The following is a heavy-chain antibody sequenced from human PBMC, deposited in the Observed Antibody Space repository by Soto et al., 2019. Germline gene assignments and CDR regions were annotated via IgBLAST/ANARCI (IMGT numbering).Heavy chain of an antibody. J-gene: IGHJ4*02. CDR2: ISHSGST. V-gene: IGHV4-30-2*01. D-gene: IGHD2-21*02. CDR1: VGSISSGGFS. Sequence: TLSLTCAVSVGSISSGGFSWSWILQPPGKGLEWIGYISHSGSTSYNPSLKSRVTISVDRSKNQFSLKLSSMTAADTAVYYCARDNGGDLDYWGQGTLVTVSS. CDR3: ARDNGGDLDY.